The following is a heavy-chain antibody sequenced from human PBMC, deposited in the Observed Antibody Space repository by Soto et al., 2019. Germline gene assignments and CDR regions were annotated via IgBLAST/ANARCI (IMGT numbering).Heavy chain of an antibody. CDR3: ARDERETETMVY. J-gene: IGHJ4*02. CDR2: IWYDGSNK. CDR1: GFTFSSYG. V-gene: IGHV3-33*01. Sequence: QVQLVESGGGVVQPGRSLRLSCAASGFTFSSYGRHWVRQAPGKGLEWVAGIWYDGSNKYYADSVKGRFTISRDNSKNTLYLQMNSLRAEHTAVYYCARDERETETMVYWGQGTLVTVSS. D-gene: IGHD1-1*01.